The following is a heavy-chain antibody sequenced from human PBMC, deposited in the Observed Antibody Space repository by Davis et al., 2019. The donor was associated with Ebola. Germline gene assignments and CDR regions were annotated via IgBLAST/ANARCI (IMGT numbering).Heavy chain of an antibody. CDR2: IYYSGST. CDR3: ARDYAIKVDYYDSSGYYYVRAFDI. CDR1: GGSISSGGYY. D-gene: IGHD3-22*01. V-gene: IGHV4-31*03. J-gene: IGHJ3*02. Sequence: PSETLSLTCTVSGGSISSGGYYWSWIRQHPGKGLEWIGYIYYSGSTYYNPSLKSRVTISVDTSKNQFSLKLSSVTAADTAVYYCARDYAIKVDYYDSSGYYYVRAFDIWGQGTMVTVSS.